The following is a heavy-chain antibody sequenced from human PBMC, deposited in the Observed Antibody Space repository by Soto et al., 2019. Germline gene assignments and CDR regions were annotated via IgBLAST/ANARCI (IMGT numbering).Heavy chain of an antibody. CDR3: ARDLPLDYGDYVDDNSKNYYYYGMDV. CDR2: IYYSGGT. J-gene: IGHJ6*02. CDR1: GGSISSYY. D-gene: IGHD4-17*01. V-gene: IGHV4-59*01. Sequence: PSETLSLTCTVSGGSISSYYWSWIRQPPGKGLEWIGYIYYSGGTNYNPSLKSRVTISVDTSKNQFSLKLSSVTAADTAVYYCARDLPLDYGDYVDDNSKNYYYYGMDVWGQGTTVTVSS.